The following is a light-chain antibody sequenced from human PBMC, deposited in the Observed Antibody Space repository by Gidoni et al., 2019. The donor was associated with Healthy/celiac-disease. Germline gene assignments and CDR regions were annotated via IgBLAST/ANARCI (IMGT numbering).Light chain of an antibody. CDR1: QSVSSSY. CDR3: QQYGSSPLT. V-gene: IGKV3-20*01. Sequence: EIVLTQSPGPLSLSPGERATLSCRASQSVSSSYLAWYQQKPGQAPSLLIYGASSRATGIPDRFSGSGSGTDFTLTISRLEPEEFAVYYCQQYGSSPLTFGGXTKVEIK. CDR2: GAS. J-gene: IGKJ4*01.